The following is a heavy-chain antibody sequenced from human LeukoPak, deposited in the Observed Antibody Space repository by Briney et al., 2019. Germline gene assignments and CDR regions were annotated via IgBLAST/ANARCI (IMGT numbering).Heavy chain of an antibody. J-gene: IGHJ4*02. Sequence: PSETLSLTCAVSGGSISSGGYSWSWIRQPPGKGLEWIGYIYHSGSTYYNPSLKSRVTITVDRSKNQFSLKLSSVTAADTAVYYCARARGASPKYYFDYWGQGTLVTASS. D-gene: IGHD4-17*01. V-gene: IGHV4-30-2*01. CDR3: ARARGASPKYYFDY. CDR2: IYHSGST. CDR1: GGSISSGGYS.